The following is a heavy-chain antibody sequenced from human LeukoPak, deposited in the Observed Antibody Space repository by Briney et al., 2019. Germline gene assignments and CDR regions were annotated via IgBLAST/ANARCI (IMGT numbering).Heavy chain of an antibody. Sequence: SGGSLRLSCAASGFTFSSYAMSWVRQAPGKGLEWVSAISGSGGSTYYADSVKGRFTISRDNSKNTLYLQMNSLRAEDTAVYYCARHLTKPLFAFDIWGQGTMVTVSS. V-gene: IGHV3-23*01. CDR3: ARHLTKPLFAFDI. CDR1: GFTFSSYA. D-gene: IGHD1-1*01. CDR2: ISGSGGST. J-gene: IGHJ3*02.